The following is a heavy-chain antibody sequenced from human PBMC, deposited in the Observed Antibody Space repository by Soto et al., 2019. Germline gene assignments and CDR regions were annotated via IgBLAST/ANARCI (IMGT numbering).Heavy chain of an antibody. CDR3: GRCVPPILIYSYGGYFDY. J-gene: IGHJ4*02. CDR2: INPSGGST. D-gene: IGHD5-18*01. V-gene: IGHV1-46*01. CDR1: GYTFTRYY. Sequence: KVYWKAFGYTFTRYYMPWERQTTGKGLEWMGIINPSGGSTSYAQKFQGRVTMTRDTSTSTVYMELSSLRSEDTAVYYCGRCVPPILIYSYGGYFDYWGQGTLVTVSS.